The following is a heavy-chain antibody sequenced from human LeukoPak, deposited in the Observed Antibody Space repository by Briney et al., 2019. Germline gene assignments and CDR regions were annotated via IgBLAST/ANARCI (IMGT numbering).Heavy chain of an antibody. CDR3: AKAMSYSSSTVADH. J-gene: IGHJ4*02. CDR2: ISWNSGNI. D-gene: IGHD6-6*01. Sequence: AGGSLRLSCAASGFTFDDYAMHWVRQTPGKGLEWVSGISWNSGNIGYADSVKGRFTISRDSAKSSLYLQMNILRPEDTALYYCAKAMSYSSSTVADHWGLGTLVTVSS. V-gene: IGHV3-9*01. CDR1: GFTFDDYA.